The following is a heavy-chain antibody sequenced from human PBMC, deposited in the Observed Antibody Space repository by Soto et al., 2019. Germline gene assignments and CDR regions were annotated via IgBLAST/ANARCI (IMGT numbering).Heavy chain of an antibody. D-gene: IGHD4-4*01. V-gene: IGHV3-9*01. J-gene: IGHJ4*02. CDR3: ASDIGGSTITTFFHY. Sequence: EVQLVESGGGLVQPGRSLRLSCVASGFTVDDYAMHLVRQAPGKGLEWVSGISWNSGRIDYADSVKGRFTISRDNAKKSLSLQMNSLRAEDTALYYCASDIGGSTITTFFHYWGQGTLVTVSS. CDR1: GFTVDDYA. CDR2: ISWNSGRI.